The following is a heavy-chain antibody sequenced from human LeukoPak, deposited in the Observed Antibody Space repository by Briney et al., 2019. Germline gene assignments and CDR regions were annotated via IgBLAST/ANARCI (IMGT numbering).Heavy chain of an antibody. CDR2: IKQDGSEK. Sequence: GGSLRLSCAASGFTFSSYWMSWVRQAPGKGLEWVANIKQDGSEKYYVDSVKGRFTISRDNAKNSLYLQMNSLRAEDTAVYYCARVPRSYCSSTSCYLGEVWFDPWGQGTLVTVSS. J-gene: IGHJ5*02. V-gene: IGHV3-7*01. CDR1: GFTFSSYW. D-gene: IGHD2-2*01. CDR3: ARVPRSYCSSTSCYLGEVWFDP.